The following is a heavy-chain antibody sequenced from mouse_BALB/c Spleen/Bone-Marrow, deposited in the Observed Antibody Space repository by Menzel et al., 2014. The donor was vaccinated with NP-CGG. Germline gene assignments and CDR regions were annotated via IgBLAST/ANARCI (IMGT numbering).Heavy chain of an antibody. CDR3: ARDYYLAY. J-gene: IGHJ3*01. D-gene: IGHD2-1*01. V-gene: IGHV7-3*02. Sequence: DVHLVESGGGLVQPGGSLRLSCTTSGFTFTDYYMSWVRQPPGKALEWLVFIRNKANGYTIEYSASVKGRFTISRDNSQNILYLQMNTLGAEDSATYYCARDYYLAYWGQGTLVTVSA. CDR1: GFTFTDYY. CDR2: IRNKANGYTI.